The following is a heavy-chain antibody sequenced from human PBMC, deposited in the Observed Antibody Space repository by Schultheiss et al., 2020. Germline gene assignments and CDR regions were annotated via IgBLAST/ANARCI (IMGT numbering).Heavy chain of an antibody. V-gene: IGHV4-59*12. CDR2: IYYSGST. D-gene: IGHD5-24*01. CDR1: GGSISSYY. J-gene: IGHJ4*02. CDR3: ARDRRGGYNWVSDC. Sequence: SETLSLTCTVSGGSISSYYWSWIRQPPGKGLEWIGYIYYSGSTYYNPSLKSRVTISVDTSKNQFSLNLISVTAADTAVYYCARDRRGGYNWVSDCWGQGTLVTVSS.